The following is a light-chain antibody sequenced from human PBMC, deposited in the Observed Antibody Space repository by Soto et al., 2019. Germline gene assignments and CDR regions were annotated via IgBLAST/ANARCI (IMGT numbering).Light chain of an antibody. CDR2: RAS. V-gene: IGKV3-15*01. J-gene: IGKJ1*01. Sequence: ILMTQSPATVSVSPGESATLSCRASQNIYYNVAWYQQRPGQAPRLLIYRASTRAPGVPARFSGSGSGTEFTLTISSLQPEDFTVYSCLKYHNLWAFGQGTKADIK. CDR3: LKYHNLWA. CDR1: QNIYYN.